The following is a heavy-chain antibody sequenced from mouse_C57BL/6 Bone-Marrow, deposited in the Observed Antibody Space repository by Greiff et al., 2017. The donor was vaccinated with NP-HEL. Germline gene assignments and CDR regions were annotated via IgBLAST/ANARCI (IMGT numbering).Heavy chain of an antibody. D-gene: IGHD2-14*01. J-gene: IGHJ4*01. Sequence: QVQLQQPGAELVKPGASVKMSCKASGYTFTSYWITWVKQRPGQGLEWIGDIYPGSGSTNYNEKFKSKATLTVDTSYSTAYMQLSSLTSEDSAVYYCARGQNYRGMDYWGQGTSVTVSS. CDR2: IYPGSGST. CDR3: ARGQNYRGMDY. V-gene: IGHV1-55*01. CDR1: GYTFTSYW.